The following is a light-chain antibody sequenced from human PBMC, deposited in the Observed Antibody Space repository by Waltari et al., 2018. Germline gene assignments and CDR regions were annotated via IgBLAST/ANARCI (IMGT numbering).Light chain of an antibody. Sequence: QPVLTQSSSASASPGSSVKLTCPLRSGHSRYTIAWHHQQPGKAPRYLMKLEGSGSYSKGSGVPDRFSGSSSGADRYLTISNLQSEDEADYYCETWVSNTWVFGGGTKLTVL. J-gene: IGLJ3*02. V-gene: IGLV4-60*03. CDR1: SGHSRYT. CDR2: LEGSGSY. CDR3: ETWVSNTWV.